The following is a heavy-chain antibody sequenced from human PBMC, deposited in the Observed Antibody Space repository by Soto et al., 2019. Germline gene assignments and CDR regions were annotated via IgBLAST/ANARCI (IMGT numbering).Heavy chain of an antibody. D-gene: IGHD3-9*01. CDR2: ISGSAAST. CDR1: GFTFSGYD. V-gene: IGHV3-23*01. J-gene: IGHJ1*01. CDR3: AKDVHYDILTGIEYFHH. Sequence: GGSLRLYCAASGFTFSGYDISWVSQAPGKGLEWVSGISGSAASTNYADSVRGRFTISRGNSKSTLYLQMNSLRAEDTAVYYCAKDVHYDILTGIEYFHHWAQGTLVTVSS.